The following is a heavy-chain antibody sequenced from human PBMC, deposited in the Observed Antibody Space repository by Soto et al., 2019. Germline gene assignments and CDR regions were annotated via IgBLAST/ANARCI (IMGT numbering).Heavy chain of an antibody. CDR2: INHSGST. CDR1: GESFSGHI. D-gene: IGHD6-19*01. Sequence: QVQLQQSGAGLLKPSETLSLTCAVYGESFSGHIWTWIRQTPGKGLQWIGQINHSGSTSYNPSLKIRVPISVHTSNSQFSLELSSVTAADTAVYYCARGLITGSHYSGGWYYFDSWGQGTQFTVSS. CDR3: ARGLITGSHYSGGWYYFDS. J-gene: IGHJ4*02. V-gene: IGHV4-34*01.